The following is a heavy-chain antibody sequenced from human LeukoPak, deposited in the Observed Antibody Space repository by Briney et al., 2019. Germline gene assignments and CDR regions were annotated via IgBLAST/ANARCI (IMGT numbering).Heavy chain of an antibody. CDR1: GFTFSTYQ. CDR3: ATSREMAQGVSTWFDT. CDR2: IQQDGSER. J-gene: IGHJ5*02. V-gene: IGHV3-7*01. Sequence: PGGSLRLSCAASGFTFSTYQMTWVRQAPGKGLEWVASIQQDGSERYVADSVKGRFTISRDNAKNSLSLQMNTLRGDDTAVYFCATSREMAQGVSTWFDTWGQGTLVTVSS. D-gene: IGHD5-24*01.